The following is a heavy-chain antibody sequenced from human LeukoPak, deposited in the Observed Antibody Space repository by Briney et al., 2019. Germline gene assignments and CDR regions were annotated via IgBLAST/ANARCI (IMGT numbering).Heavy chain of an antibody. CDR2: IYYSGST. CDR1: GGSISSYY. J-gene: IGHJ3*01. D-gene: IGHD3-10*01. Sequence: SETLSLTCTVSGGSISSYYWSWIRQPPGKGLEWIGYIYYSGSTNYNPSLKSRATISVDTSKNQFSLKLSSVTAADTAVYYCARVITMVGGVVIGDTFDVWGQGTRVTVSS. V-gene: IGHV4-59*01. CDR3: ARVITMVGGVVIGDTFDV.